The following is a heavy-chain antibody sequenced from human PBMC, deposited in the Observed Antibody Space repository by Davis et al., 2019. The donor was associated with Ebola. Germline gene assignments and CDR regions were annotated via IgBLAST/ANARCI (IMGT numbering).Heavy chain of an antibody. CDR2: IYYSGSS. D-gene: IGHD3-3*01. Sequence: SETLSLTCTVSGGSISSFYWSWIRQPPGKGLEWIGYIYYSGSSYYNPSLKSRVTVSIDTSKNQFSLKLRSVTAADTAVYYCARQGWSGYSLRHWLDPWGQGNLVTVSS. V-gene: IGHV4-59*08. J-gene: IGHJ5*02. CDR3: ARQGWSGYSLRHWLDP. CDR1: GGSISSFY.